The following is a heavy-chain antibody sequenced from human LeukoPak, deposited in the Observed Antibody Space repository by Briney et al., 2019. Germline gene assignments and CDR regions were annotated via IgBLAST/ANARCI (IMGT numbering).Heavy chain of an antibody. CDR2: ISYDGSSK. CDR1: GFTFSSYG. CDR3: ARADWDTAMIDY. J-gene: IGHJ4*02. Sequence: GGSLRLSCAASGFTFSSYGMHWVRQAPGKGLEWVALISYDGSSKYYADSVKGRFTISRDNSKNTLYLQMNSLRAEDTAVYYCARADWDTAMIDYWGQGTLVTVSS. D-gene: IGHD5-18*01. V-gene: IGHV3-30*03.